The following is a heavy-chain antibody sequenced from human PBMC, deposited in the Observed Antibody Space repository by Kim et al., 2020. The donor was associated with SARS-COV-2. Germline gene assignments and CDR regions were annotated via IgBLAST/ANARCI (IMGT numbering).Heavy chain of an antibody. D-gene: IGHD3-22*01. V-gene: IGHV4-59*08. CDR2: IYYSGST. CDR1: GGSISSYY. Sequence: SETLSLTCTVSGGSISSYYWSWIRQPPGKGLEWIGYIYYSGSTNYNPSLKSRVTISVDTSKNQFSLKLSSVTAADTAVYYCARHKTYYDSSGYYAYYFDYWGQGTLVTVSS. J-gene: IGHJ4*02. CDR3: ARHKTYYDSSGYYAYYFDY.